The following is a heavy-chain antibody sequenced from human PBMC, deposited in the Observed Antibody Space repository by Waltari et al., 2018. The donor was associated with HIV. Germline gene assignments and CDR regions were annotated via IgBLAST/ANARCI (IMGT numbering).Heavy chain of an antibody. CDR1: GYSVTNYW. CDR2: INSGGRTI. D-gene: IGHD3-3*01. J-gene: IGHJ4*02. CDR3: SRDTFGEYDF. V-gene: IGHV3-74*01. Sequence: EVQLVQSGGGLIKPGGSLRLSCAASGYSVTNYWMHWVRQSPGRGLVWVSRINSGGRTIDYAESVKGRFTISRDSAKNTLSLQMNSLREEDTAVYYCSRDTFGEYDFWGQGALVTVSS.